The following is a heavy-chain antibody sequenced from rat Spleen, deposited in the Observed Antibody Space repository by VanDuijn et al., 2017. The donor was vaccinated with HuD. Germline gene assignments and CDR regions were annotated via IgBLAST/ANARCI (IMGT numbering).Heavy chain of an antibody. V-gene: IGHV5-29*01. CDR1: GFTFNNYG. Sequence: EVQLVESGGGLVQPGRSLKLSCAASGFTFNNYGMAWVRQAPGKGLEWVASTTDTGSSTLYPDSVKGRFTISRDNAKSTLYLQMNSLRSEDTATYYCATRDYISYTGIFWGQGVMVTVSS. CDR3: ATRDYISYTGIF. J-gene: IGHJ2*01. D-gene: IGHD1-2*01. CDR2: TTDTGSST.